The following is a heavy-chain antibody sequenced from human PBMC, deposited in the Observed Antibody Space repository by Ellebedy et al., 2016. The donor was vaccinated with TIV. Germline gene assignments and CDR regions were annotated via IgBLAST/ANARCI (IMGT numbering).Heavy chain of an antibody. CDR1: GFTFSNAW. CDR3: TTRVSLRYNDAFDI. Sequence: GESLKISCAASGFTFSNAWMSWVRQAPGKGLEWVGRIKSKTDGGTTDYAAPVKGRFTISRDDSKNTLYLQMNSLKTEDTAVYYCTTRVSLRYNDAFDIWGQGTMVTVSS. J-gene: IGHJ3*02. CDR2: IKSKTDGGTT. D-gene: IGHD5-24*01. V-gene: IGHV3-15*01.